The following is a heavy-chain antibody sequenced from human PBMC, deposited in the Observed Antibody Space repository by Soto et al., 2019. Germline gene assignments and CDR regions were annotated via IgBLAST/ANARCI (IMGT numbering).Heavy chain of an antibody. CDR1: GFTFINAW. D-gene: IGHD4-17*01. J-gene: IGHJ6*02. CDR3: TADYGGGEYWDYGMDV. CDR2: IKNKTDGEKT. Sequence: GGSVRLSCAASGFTFINAWMSWVRQAPGKGLKWVVSIKNKTDGEKTDYDAPVQRRFTISKKDSKNTLYLQMNSLKTEYTAVYYCTADYGGGEYWDYGMDVWGQGTTVTVSS. V-gene: IGHV3-15*01.